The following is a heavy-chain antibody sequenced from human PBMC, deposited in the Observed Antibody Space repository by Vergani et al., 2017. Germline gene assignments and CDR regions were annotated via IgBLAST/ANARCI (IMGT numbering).Heavy chain of an antibody. CDR1: GFTFSNAW. D-gene: IGHD1-26*01. CDR2: IKSKTDGGTT. Sequence: EVQLVESGGGLVKPGGSLRLSCAASGFTFSNAWMSWVRQAPGKGLEWVGRIKSKTDGGTTDYAAPVKGRFTISRDDSKNTLYLQMNSLKTEDTAVYYCTATSGSYLLDYWGQGTLVTVSS. CDR3: TATSGSYLLDY. J-gene: IGHJ4*02. V-gene: IGHV3-15*01.